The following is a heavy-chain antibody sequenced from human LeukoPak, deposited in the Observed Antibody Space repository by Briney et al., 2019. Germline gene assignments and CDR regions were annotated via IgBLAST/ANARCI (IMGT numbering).Heavy chain of an antibody. V-gene: IGHV4-39*01. CDR2: IYYSGST. J-gene: IGHJ4*02. CDR3: ARPSIAVAGTWAGYFDY. D-gene: IGHD6-19*01. CDR1: GGSISSSSYY. Sequence: SETLSLTCTVSGGSISSSSYYWGWIRQPPGKGLEWIGSIYYSGSTYYNPSLKSRVTISVDTSKNHFSLKLSSVTAADTAVYYCARPSIAVAGTWAGYFDYWGQGTLVTVSS.